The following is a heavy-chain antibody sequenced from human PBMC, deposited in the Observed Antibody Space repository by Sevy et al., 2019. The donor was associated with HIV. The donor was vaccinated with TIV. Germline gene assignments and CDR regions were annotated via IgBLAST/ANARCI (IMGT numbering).Heavy chain of an antibody. CDR2: IKQDGSEK. CDR3: ARDGRTVTTYERGVDYGMDV. CDR1: GFTFSSYW. V-gene: IGHV3-7*01. D-gene: IGHD4-4*01. J-gene: IGHJ6*02. Sequence: GGCLRLSCAASGFTFSSYWMSWVRQAPGKGLEWVANIKQDGSEKYYVDSVKGRFTISRDNAKNSLYLQMNSLRAEDTAVYYCARDGRTVTTYERGVDYGMDVWGQGTTVTVSS.